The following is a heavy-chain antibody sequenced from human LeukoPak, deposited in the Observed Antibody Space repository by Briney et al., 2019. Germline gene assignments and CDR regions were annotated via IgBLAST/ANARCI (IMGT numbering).Heavy chain of an antibody. Sequence: SETLSLTCTVSGGFISSYYWSWIRQPAGKGLEWIGRIYTSGSTNYSPSLKSRVTMSVDTSKNQFSLKLSSVTAADTAVYYCAGLYYYGSGSSFDYWGQGTLVTVSS. J-gene: IGHJ4*02. CDR3: AGLYYYGSGSSFDY. CDR2: IYTSGST. D-gene: IGHD3-10*01. V-gene: IGHV4-4*07. CDR1: GGFISSYY.